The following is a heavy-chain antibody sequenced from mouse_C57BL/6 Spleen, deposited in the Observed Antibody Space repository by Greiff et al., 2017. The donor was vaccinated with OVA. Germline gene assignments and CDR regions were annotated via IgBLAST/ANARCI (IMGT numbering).Heavy chain of an antibody. V-gene: IGHV1-9*01. D-gene: IGHD2-3*01. Sequence: VMLVESGAELMKPGASVKLSCKATGYTFTGYWIAWVKQRPGHGLEWIGDISPGSGSTNYNDKFKGKATFTADTSSNTAYMQLSSLTTEDSAIYYCARSVYDSYYDLYFDVWGTGTTVTVSS. J-gene: IGHJ1*03. CDR3: ARSVYDSYYDLYFDV. CDR2: ISPGSGST. CDR1: GYTFTGYW.